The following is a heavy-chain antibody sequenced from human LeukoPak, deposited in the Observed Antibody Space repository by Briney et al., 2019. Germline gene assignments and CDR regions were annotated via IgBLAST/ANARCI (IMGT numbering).Heavy chain of an antibody. CDR2: ISGSGGST. J-gene: IGHJ1*01. Sequence: GGSLRLSCAASGFTFSSYAMSWVRQAPGKGLEWVSAISGSGGSTYYADSVKGRFTISRDNSKNTLYLQMNSLRAEDTAVYYCAKEGAYDFWSGYPGAEYFQHWGQGTLVTVSS. CDR3: AKEGAYDFWSGYPGAEYFQH. V-gene: IGHV3-23*01. D-gene: IGHD3-3*01. CDR1: GFTFSSYA.